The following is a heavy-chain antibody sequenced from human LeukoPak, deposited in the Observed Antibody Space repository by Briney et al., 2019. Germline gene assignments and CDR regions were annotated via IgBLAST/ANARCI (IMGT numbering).Heavy chain of an antibody. CDR2: ISWNSGSI. J-gene: IGHJ4*02. CDR1: GFTFDDYA. D-gene: IGHD3-22*01. V-gene: IGHV3-9*03. Sequence: GRSLRLSCAASGFTFDDYAMHWVRQAPGKGLEWASGISWNSGSIGYADSVKGRFTISRDNAKNSLYLQMNSLRAEDMALYYCAKDSLRYYDSSGSTYYFDYWGQGTLVTVSS. CDR3: AKDSLRYYDSSGSTYYFDY.